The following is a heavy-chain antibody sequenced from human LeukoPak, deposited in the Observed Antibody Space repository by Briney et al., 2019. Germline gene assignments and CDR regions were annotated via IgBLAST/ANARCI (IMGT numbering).Heavy chain of an antibody. CDR2: LSPSGADT. CDR3: SRTPYSWGACDG. J-gene: IGHJ3*01. CDR1: GFTFTNDA. D-gene: IGHD4-11*01. V-gene: IGHV3-23*01. Sequence: GGSLSLSCTASGFTFTNDAMNWIRQAPGKGLERVSILSPSGADTYYADSVKGRFTISRDISKNTLYIQMNSLRAEDTAVYYLSRTPYSWGACDGWVQGTMVTVSS.